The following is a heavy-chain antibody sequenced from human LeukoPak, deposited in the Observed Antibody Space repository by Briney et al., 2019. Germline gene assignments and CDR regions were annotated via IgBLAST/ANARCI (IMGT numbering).Heavy chain of an antibody. V-gene: IGHV3-7*01. D-gene: IGHD3-10*01. J-gene: IGHJ4*02. CDR2: MMEDGSEK. Sequence: GGSLRLSCAASGFTFSSYWMSWVRQAPGKGLEWVANMMEDGSEKYYVDSVKGRFTISRDNAKNSLYLQMNSLRVEDTAVYYCARLLIVGSGSYPLDYWGQGTLVTVSS. CDR3: ARLLIVGSGSYPLDY. CDR1: GFTFSSYW.